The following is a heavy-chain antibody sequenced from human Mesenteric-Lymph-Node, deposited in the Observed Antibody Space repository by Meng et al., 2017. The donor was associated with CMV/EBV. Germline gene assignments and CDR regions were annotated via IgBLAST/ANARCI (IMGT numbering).Heavy chain of an antibody. CDR1: GYTFTSYY. CDR2: INPSGGST. V-gene: IGHV1-46*01. CDR3: ARGATTGNWFDP. Sequence: GESLKISCAASGYTFTSYYMHWVRQAPGQGLEWMGIINPSGGSTSYAQKFQGRVTMTRDTSISTAYMELSSLRSEDTAVYYCARGATTGNWFDPWGQGTLVTVSS. J-gene: IGHJ5*02. D-gene: IGHD4-17*01.